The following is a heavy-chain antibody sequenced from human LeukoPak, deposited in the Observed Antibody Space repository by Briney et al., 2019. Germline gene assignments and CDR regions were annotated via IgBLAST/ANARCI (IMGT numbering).Heavy chain of an antibody. Sequence: SETLSLTCTVSGYSITSDHFWGWIRPPPGKGLEWIGHFYYIGNPTCSPSLKSRVSILVDTSKNQFSLELSSVTAADTAVYYCARRFRTGGDLHHDAYDVWGQGTVVTVSS. J-gene: IGHJ3*01. CDR3: ARRFRTGGDLHHDAYDV. V-gene: IGHV4-38-2*02. CDR2: FYYIGNP. CDR1: GYSITSDHF. D-gene: IGHD3-16*01.